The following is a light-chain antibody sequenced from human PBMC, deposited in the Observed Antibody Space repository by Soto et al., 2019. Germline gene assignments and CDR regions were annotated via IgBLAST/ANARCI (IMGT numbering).Light chain of an antibody. V-gene: IGLV2-14*03. CDR2: DVR. CDR3: RSYPRSNTVI. Sequence: QSALTQPASVSGSPGQSITISCTGTSSDVGGYNYISWYQQHPGKAPKFIIYDVRNRPSGVSNRFSGSRSGNTASLTISGLQAEDEADYYCRSYPRSNTVIFGGGTKRTVL. CDR1: SSDVGGYNY. J-gene: IGLJ2*01.